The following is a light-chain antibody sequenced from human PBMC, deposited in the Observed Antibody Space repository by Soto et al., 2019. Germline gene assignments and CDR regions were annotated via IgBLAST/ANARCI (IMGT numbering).Light chain of an antibody. CDR1: QSVSSN. CDR3: QQYNNWPPAHT. CDR2: GAS. V-gene: IGKV3-15*01. Sequence: EIVMTQSPATLSVSPGERATLSCRASQSVSSNLAWYQQKPGQAPRLLIYGASTRATGIPSRFSGSGSGTEFTLTISSLQPEDFAVYYCQQYNNWPPAHTFGGGTKVEVK. J-gene: IGKJ4*01.